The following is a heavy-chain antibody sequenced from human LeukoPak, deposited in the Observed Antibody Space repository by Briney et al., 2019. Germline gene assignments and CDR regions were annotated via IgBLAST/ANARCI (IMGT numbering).Heavy chain of an antibody. CDR1: GGSISTSSYY. CDR3: ARHTYWVRAFDI. Sequence: TSETLSLTCIVRGGSISTSSYYWGWIRQPPGKGLEWIGTIYYSGSTYYSPSFKSRVTISIDTSKNQFSLRLSSVTAADTAVYYCARHTYWVRAFDIWGQGTMVTVSS. V-gene: IGHV4-39*01. J-gene: IGHJ3*02. D-gene: IGHD2-8*02. CDR2: IYYSGST.